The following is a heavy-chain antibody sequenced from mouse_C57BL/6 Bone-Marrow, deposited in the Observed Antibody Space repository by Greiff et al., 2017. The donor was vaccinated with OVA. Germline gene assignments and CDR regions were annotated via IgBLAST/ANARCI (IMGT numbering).Heavy chain of an antibody. Sequence: DVQLQESGGGLVQPGESLKLSCESNEYEFPSHDMSWVRKTPEKRLELVAAINSDGGSTYYPDTMERRIIISRDNTKKALYLQMCSLRSEDTALYYCARHGYYRGDGFAYWGQGTLVTVSA. CDR1: EYEFPSHD. D-gene: IGHD2-12*01. J-gene: IGHJ3*01. CDR2: INSDGGST. V-gene: IGHV5-2*01. CDR3: ARHGYYRGDGFAY.